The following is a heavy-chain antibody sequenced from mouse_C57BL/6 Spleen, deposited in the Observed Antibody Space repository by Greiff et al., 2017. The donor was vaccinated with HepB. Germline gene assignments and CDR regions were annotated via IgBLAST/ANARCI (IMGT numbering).Heavy chain of an antibody. CDR3: ASYYYGSRSWYFDV. CDR2: ISYDGSN. Sequence: EVHLVESGPGLVKPSQSLSLTCSVTGYSITSGYYWNWIRQFPGNKLEWMGYISYDGSNNYNPSLKNRISITRDTSKNQFFLKLNSVTTEDTATYYCASYYYGSRSWYFDVWGTGTTVTVSS. CDR1: GYSITSGYY. V-gene: IGHV3-6*01. D-gene: IGHD1-1*01. J-gene: IGHJ1*03.